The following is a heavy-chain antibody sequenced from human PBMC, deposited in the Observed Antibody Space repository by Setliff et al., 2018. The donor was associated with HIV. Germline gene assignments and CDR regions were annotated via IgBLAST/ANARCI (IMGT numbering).Heavy chain of an antibody. D-gene: IGHD2-15*01. CDR3: ARAGVVEGYYYYYMDV. CDR2: ISSSSSTI. J-gene: IGHJ6*03. CDR1: GFTFSNAW. Sequence: PGGSLRLSCAASGFTFSNAWMSWVRQAPGKGLEWVSYISSSSSTIYYADSVKGRFTISRDNAKNSLYLQMNSLRAEDTAVYYCARAGVVEGYYYYYMDVWGKGTTVTVSS. V-gene: IGHV3-48*04.